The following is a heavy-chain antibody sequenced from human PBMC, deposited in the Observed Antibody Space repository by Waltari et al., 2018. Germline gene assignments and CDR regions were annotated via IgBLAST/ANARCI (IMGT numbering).Heavy chain of an antibody. CDR2: IIPIFGTA. D-gene: IGHD5-12*01. V-gene: IGHV1-69*05. Sequence: QVQLVQSGAEVKKPGSSVKVSCKASGGTFSSYAISWVRQAPGLGLEWMGGIIPIFGTANYAQKFQGRVTITTDESTSTAYMELSSLRSEDTAVYYCASNGQYHGASGYEEYYFDYWGQGTLVTVSS. CDR3: ASNGQYHGASGYEEYYFDY. CDR1: GGTFSSYA. J-gene: IGHJ4*02.